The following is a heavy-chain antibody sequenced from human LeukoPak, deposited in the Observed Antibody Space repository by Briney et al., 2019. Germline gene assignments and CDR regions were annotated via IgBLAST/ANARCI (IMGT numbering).Heavy chain of an antibody. CDR3: ARDVRYCSSTSCYDYYYYMDV. CDR2: INPSGGST. V-gene: IGHV1-46*01. CDR1: GYTFTSYY. J-gene: IGHJ6*03. Sequence: ASVKVSCKASGYTFTSYYMHWVRQAPGQGLEWMGIINPSGGSTCYAQKFQGRVTMTRDMSTSTVYMELSSLRSEDTAVYYCARDVRYCSSTSCYDYYYYMDVWGKGTTVTVSS. D-gene: IGHD2-2*01.